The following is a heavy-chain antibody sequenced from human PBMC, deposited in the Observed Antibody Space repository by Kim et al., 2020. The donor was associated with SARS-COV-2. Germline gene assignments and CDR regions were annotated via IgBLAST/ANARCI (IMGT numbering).Heavy chain of an antibody. CDR3: ARGLVVIDNYFDP. V-gene: IGHV4-30-4*01. CDR2: VYNSGTT. J-gene: IGHJ4*02. CDR1: GGSISTVDYY. Sequence: SETLSLTCVVSGGSISTVDYYWNWIRQSPGKGLEWIGYVYNSGTTNYNPSLESRVTISRHSSKNQFSLKLKSVTVADTAFYYCARGLVVIDNYFDPWGPG. D-gene: IGHD2-21*01.